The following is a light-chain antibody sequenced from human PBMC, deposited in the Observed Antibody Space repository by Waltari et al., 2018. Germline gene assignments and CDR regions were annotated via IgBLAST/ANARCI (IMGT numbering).Light chain of an antibody. J-gene: IGKJ2*01. CDR1: QSISSY. CDR3: QQTSSTPPYT. Sequence: DIQMTQSPSSLSASVGDRVTITCRASQSISSYLNWYQQKPGKAPKLLIYVSSSLQSGVPSRLSGSGSGTDFTLTISSLQSEDFATYYCQQTSSTPPYTFGQGTKLEIK. CDR2: VSS. V-gene: IGKV1-39*01.